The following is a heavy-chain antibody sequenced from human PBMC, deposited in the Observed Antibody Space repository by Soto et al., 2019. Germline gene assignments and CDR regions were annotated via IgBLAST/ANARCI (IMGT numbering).Heavy chain of an antibody. CDR1: GGSISSYY. CDR3: ARVRGAAAGTRFDY. J-gene: IGHJ4*02. Sequence: SSETLSLTCTVSGGSISSYYWSWIRQPPGKGLEWIGYIYYSGSTNYNPSLKSRVTISVDTSKNQFSLKLSSVTAADTAVYYCARVRGAAAGTRFDYWGQGTLVTVSS. V-gene: IGHV4-59*01. CDR2: IYYSGST. D-gene: IGHD6-13*01.